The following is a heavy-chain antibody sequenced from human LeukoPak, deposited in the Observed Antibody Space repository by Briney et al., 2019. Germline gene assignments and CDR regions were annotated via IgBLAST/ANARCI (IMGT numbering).Heavy chain of an antibody. Sequence: GGSLRLSCAASGFTFGDYYMSWIRQAPGKGLEWVSYISSSGSTIYYADSVKGRFTISRDNAKNSLYLQMNSLRAEDTAVYYCAREVIVGARMGTDIWGQGTMVTVSS. J-gene: IGHJ3*02. D-gene: IGHD1-26*01. V-gene: IGHV3-11*01. CDR1: GFTFGDYY. CDR3: AREVIVGARMGTDI. CDR2: ISSSGSTI.